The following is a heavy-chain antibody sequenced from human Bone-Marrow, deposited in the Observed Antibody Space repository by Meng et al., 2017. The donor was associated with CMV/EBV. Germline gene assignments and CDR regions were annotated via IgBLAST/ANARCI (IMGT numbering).Heavy chain of an antibody. Sequence: GESLKISCAVSGCIFDDYTMHWVRQAPGKGLEWVSLISWDGGSTYYADSVKGRFTISRDNSKNSLYLQMNSLRIEDTALYYCAKDIESTSWYGYYYYGMDVWGQGTTVTVSS. J-gene: IGHJ6*02. V-gene: IGHV3-43*01. CDR3: AKDIESTSWYGYYYYGMDV. CDR1: GCIFDDYT. D-gene: IGHD6-13*01. CDR2: ISWDGGST.